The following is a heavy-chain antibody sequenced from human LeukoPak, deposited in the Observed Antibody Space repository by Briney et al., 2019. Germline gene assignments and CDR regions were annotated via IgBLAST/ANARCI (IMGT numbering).Heavy chain of an antibody. CDR2: VNPNSGNT. CDR1: GYTFTTYD. Sequence: GASVKVSCEASGYTFTTYDINWVRQATGQGLEWMGWVNPNSGNTGYAQKFQGRVTMTRDTSTSTVYMELSSLRSEDTAVYYCARDYPYYYDSSGYYYVGHLDYWGQGTLVTVSS. J-gene: IGHJ4*02. V-gene: IGHV1-8*01. CDR3: ARDYPYYYDSSGYYYVGHLDY. D-gene: IGHD3-22*01.